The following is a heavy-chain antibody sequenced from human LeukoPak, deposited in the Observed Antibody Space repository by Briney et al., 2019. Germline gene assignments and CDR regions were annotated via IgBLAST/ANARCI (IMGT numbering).Heavy chain of an antibody. Sequence: PSETLSLTCTVSGGSISSYYWSWIRQPPGKGLEWIGYIYYSGSTNYNPSLKSRVTISVDTSKNQFSLKLSSVTAADTAVYYCARGGRREQLAGDYFDYRGQGTLVTVSS. CDR3: ARGGRREQLAGDYFDY. J-gene: IGHJ4*02. D-gene: IGHD6-6*01. CDR1: GGSISSYY. CDR2: IYYSGST. V-gene: IGHV4-59*01.